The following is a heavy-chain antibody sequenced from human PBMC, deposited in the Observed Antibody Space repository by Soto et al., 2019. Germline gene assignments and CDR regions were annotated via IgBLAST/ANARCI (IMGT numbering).Heavy chain of an antibody. V-gene: IGHV3-23*01. Sequence: GGSLRLSCGASGFTFSDSDMSWARQAPGEGLEWVAAISRSGGTTYYANSVKGRFTISRDNFANTLFLQMSSLRVDDTAVYYCAKWDNSGPLSYWGQGALVTVSS. CDR3: AKWDNSGPLSY. CDR2: ISRSGGTT. D-gene: IGHD3-22*01. J-gene: IGHJ4*02. CDR1: GFTFSDSD.